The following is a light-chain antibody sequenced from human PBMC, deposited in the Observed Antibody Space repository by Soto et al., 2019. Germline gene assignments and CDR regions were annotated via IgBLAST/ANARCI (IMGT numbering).Light chain of an antibody. CDR1: SGHSSYI. V-gene: IGLV4-60*03. J-gene: IGLJ1*01. Sequence: QLVLTQSSSASASLGSSVKLTCTLSSGHSSYIIAWHQQQPGKAPRYLMKLEGSGSYNKGSGVPDRFSGSSSGADRYLTISNLQSEDEADYYCDTWDSNTYVFGTGTKVTVL. CDR2: LEGSGSY. CDR3: DTWDSNTYV.